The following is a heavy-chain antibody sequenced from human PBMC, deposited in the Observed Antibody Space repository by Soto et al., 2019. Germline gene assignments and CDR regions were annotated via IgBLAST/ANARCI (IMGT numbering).Heavy chain of an antibody. J-gene: IGHJ5*02. D-gene: IGHD3-3*01. CDR3: ARGQRFSDWFDP. Sequence: LSATLSLTCTVSGGSMSSYYWTWIRQPAGKGLEWIGRVYSSGGTHYNPSLKSRVTISIDTSKNQFSLRLLSVTDADTAVYFCARGQRFSDWFDPWGQGTLVTVSS. CDR1: GGSMSSYY. CDR2: VYSSGGT. V-gene: IGHV4-4*07.